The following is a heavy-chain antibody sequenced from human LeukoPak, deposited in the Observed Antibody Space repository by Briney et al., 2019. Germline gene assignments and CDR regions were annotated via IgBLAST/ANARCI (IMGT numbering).Heavy chain of an antibody. CDR2: IHYSGST. J-gene: IGHJ3*02. V-gene: IGHV4-59*01. CDR1: GGSISSYY. D-gene: IGHD6-19*01. CDR3: AREGPATAVAGTRNAFDI. Sequence: SETLSLTCTVSGGSISSYYWSWIRQPPGKGLEWIGYIHYSGSTNYNPSLKSRVTISVDTSKNQFSLRLSSVTAADTAVYYCAREGPATAVAGTRNAFDIWGQGTMVTVSS.